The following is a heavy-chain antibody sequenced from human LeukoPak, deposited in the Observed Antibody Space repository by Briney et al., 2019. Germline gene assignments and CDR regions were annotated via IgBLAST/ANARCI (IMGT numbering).Heavy chain of an antibody. CDR1: GGSLSGYY. CDR3: ARGRYCSSTSCYKEYYYYYMDV. D-gene: IGHD2-2*02. V-gene: IGHV4-34*01. Sequence: SETLSLTCAVDGGSLSGYYWSRIRQPPGKGLEWIGEINHSGSTNYNPSLKSRVTISVDTSKDQFSLKLSSVTAADTAVYYCARGRYCSSTSCYKEYYYYYMDVWGKGTTVTVSS. CDR2: INHSGST. J-gene: IGHJ6*03.